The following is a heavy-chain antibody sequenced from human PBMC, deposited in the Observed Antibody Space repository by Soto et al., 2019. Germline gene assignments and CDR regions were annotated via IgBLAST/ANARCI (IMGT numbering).Heavy chain of an antibody. CDR1: GSAFRTHG. J-gene: IGHJ4*02. CDR2: IWGDESRR. CDR3: ARGAVAAGDFDY. V-gene: IGHV3-33*01. Sequence: GGSLRLSCAVFGSAFRTHGMHWVRQAPGKGLEWVAVIWGDESRRYYVDSVKGRFTISKDNSKNTVFLQMSTLRAEDTALYYCARGAVAAGDFDYWGQGTLVTVSS. D-gene: IGHD2-15*01.